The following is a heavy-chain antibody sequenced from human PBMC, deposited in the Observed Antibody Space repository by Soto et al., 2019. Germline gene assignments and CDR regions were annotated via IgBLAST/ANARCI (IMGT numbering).Heavy chain of an antibody. V-gene: IGHV3-30-3*01. CDR3: ARATRDYYGSGSYDYYYYGMDV. CDR2: ISHDGSNK. D-gene: IGHD3-10*01. J-gene: IGHJ6*02. CDR1: AFTFSSYA. Sequence: GGSLRLSCAASAFTFSSYAMHWVRHTPGKGLEWVAVISHDGSNKYYADSVKGRFTISRDNSKNTLYLQMNSLRAEDTALYYCARATRDYYGSGSYDYYYYGMDVWGQGTTVTVSS.